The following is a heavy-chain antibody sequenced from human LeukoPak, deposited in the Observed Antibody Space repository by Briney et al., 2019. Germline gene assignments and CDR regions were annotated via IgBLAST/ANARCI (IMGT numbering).Heavy chain of an antibody. Sequence: GASVKVSCKASGYTFTRYYMHWVRQAPGQGLEWMGWINPNSGGTNYAQKFQGRVTMTRDTSISTAYMELSRLRSDDTAVYYCARVFGRNAYSSSSFDYWGQGTLVTVSS. CDR1: GYTFTRYY. D-gene: IGHD6-6*01. J-gene: IGHJ4*02. CDR3: ARVFGRNAYSSSSFDY. CDR2: INPNSGGT. V-gene: IGHV1-2*02.